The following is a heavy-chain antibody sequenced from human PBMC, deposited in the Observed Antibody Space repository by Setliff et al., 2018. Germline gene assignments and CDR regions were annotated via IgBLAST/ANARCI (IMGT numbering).Heavy chain of an antibody. Sequence: GGSLRLSCAASGFTFSSYGMHWVRQAPGKGLEWVAFIRYDGSNKYYADSVKGRFTMTRDTSTSTAYMELSSLRSEDTAVYYCARGGRGYSYGPRKFPFDYWGQGTLVTVSS. J-gene: IGHJ4*02. CDR2: IRYDGSNK. D-gene: IGHD5-18*01. CDR3: ARGGRGYSYGPRKFPFDY. V-gene: IGHV3-30*02. CDR1: GFTFSSYG.